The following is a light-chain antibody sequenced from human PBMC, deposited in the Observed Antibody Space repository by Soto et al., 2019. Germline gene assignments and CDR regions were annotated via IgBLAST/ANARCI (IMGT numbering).Light chain of an antibody. J-gene: IGKJ3*01. CDR1: QSVSSSY. Sequence: EIVLTQSPGTLSLSPGERATLSCRASQSVSSSYLAWYQQKPGQAPRLLIYGASSRATCIPDRFSGSGSGTDFTLTISRLEPEDFAVYYCQQYGSLFTFGPGTKVDIK. CDR2: GAS. CDR3: QQYGSLFT. V-gene: IGKV3-20*01.